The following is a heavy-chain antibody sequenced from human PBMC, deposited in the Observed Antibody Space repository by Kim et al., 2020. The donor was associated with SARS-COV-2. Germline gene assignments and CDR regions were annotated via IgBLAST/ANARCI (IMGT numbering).Heavy chain of an antibody. D-gene: IGHD3-10*01. CDR1: GYTFTSYY. Sequence: ASVKVSCKASGYTFTSYYMHWVRQAPGQGLEWMGIINPSGGSTSYAQKFQGRVTMTRDTSTSTVYMELSSLRSEDTAVYYCARNGGGILRWFRYGMDVWGQGTTVTVSS. J-gene: IGHJ6*02. V-gene: IGHV1-46*01. CDR2: INPSGGST. CDR3: ARNGGGILRWFRYGMDV.